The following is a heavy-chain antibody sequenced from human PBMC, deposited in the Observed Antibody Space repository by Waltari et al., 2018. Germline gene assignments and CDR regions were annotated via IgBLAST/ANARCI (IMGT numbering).Heavy chain of an antibody. CDR2: INHSGSI. D-gene: IGHD3-3*01. Sequence: QVQLQQWGAGLLKPSETLSLTCAVYGGSFSGYYWSWIRQPPGKGLEWIGEINHSGSINYNPSLKSRVTISVDTSKNQFSLKLSSVTAADTAVYYCARGWGYYDFWSGYSRIDYWGQGTLVTVSS. J-gene: IGHJ4*02. CDR3: ARGWGYYDFWSGYSRIDY. CDR1: GGSFSGYY. V-gene: IGHV4-34*01.